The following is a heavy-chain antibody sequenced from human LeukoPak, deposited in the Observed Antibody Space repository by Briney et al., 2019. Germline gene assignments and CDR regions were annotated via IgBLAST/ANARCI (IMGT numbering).Heavy chain of an antibody. Sequence: SETLSLTCTVSGGSISSYYWSWIRQPPGKGLEWIGYIYYSGSTNYNPSLKSRVTISVDTSKNQFSLKLSSVTAADTAVYYCASHPASDPGAFGPWGQGTLVTVSS. D-gene: IGHD4/OR15-4a*01. CDR2: IYYSGST. CDR3: ASHPASDPGAFGP. J-gene: IGHJ5*02. CDR1: GGSISSYY. V-gene: IGHV4-59*01.